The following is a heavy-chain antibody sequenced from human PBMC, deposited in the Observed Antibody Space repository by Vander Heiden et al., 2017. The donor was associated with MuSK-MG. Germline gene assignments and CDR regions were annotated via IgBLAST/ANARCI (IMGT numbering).Heavy chain of an antibody. J-gene: IGHJ3*02. CDR1: GGSISSGGYY. Sequence: QVQLQESGPGLVKPSQTLSLTCTVSGGSISSGGYYWSWIRQHPGKGLEWIGYIYYSGSTYYNPSLKSRVTRSVDTSKNQFSLKLSSVTAADTAVYYCARDSRVYCSGGIFYSLPDAFDIWVQGTMVTVYS. CDR3: ARDSRVYCSGGIFYSLPDAFDI. V-gene: IGHV4-31*03. D-gene: IGHD2-15*01. CDR2: IYYSGST.